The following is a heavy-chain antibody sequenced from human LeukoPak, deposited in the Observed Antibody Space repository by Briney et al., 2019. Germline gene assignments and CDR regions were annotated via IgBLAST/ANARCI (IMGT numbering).Heavy chain of an antibody. CDR3: TRGSLSGSSRDY. V-gene: IGHV1-8*01. CDR1: GYTFTPYD. J-gene: IGHJ4*02. CDR2: MNPDTGDT. Sequence: ASVSVSFKSSGYTFTPYDINWVRQASGQGREWMGWMNPDTGDTGFAQKFQGRATMTRDRSIDTAYMELRGLTSEDTAVYYCTRGSLSGSSRDYWGQGTLLTVSS. D-gene: IGHD1-26*01.